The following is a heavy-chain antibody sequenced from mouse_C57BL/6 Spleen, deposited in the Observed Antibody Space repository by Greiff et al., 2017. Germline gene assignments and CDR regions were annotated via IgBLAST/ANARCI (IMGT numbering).Heavy chain of an antibody. CDR3: ARWRDGYPYYFDY. CDR2: IYPGSGST. Sequence: QVQLQQSGAELVKPGASVKMSCKASGYTFTSYWITWVKQRPGQGLEWIGDIYPGSGSTNYNEKFKSKATLTVDTSSSTAYMQLSSLTSEDSAVYYCARWRDGYPYYFDYWGQGTTLTVSS. D-gene: IGHD2-3*01. J-gene: IGHJ2*01. V-gene: IGHV1-55*01. CDR1: GYTFTSYW.